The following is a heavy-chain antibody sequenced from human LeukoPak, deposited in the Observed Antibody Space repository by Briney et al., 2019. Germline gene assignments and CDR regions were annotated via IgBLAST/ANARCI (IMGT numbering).Heavy chain of an antibody. D-gene: IGHD3-9*01. CDR2: ISWNSGSI. CDR1: GFTFDDYA. J-gene: IGHJ4*02. CDR3: AKGPYDILTGYYDY. V-gene: IGHV3-9*01. Sequence: PGRSLRLSCAASGFTFDDYAMHWVRQAPGKGLEWVSGISWNSGSIGYADSVKGRFTISRDNAKNSLYLQMNSLRAEDTALYYCAKGPYDILTGYYDYWGQGTLVTVSS.